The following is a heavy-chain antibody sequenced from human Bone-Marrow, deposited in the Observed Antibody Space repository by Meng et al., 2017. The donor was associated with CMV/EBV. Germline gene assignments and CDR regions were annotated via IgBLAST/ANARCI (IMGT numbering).Heavy chain of an antibody. CDR3: ARIGYCSCTGCYTGWFDP. CDR1: GFTFDDYG. Sequence: GESLKISCAASGFTFDDYGMSWVRQAPGKGLEWVSGINWNGGRTGYADSVKGRFTISRDNAKNSLYLQMNSLRAEDTALYHCARIGYCSCTGCYTGWFDPWGQGTLVTVSS. CDR2: INWNGGRT. V-gene: IGHV3-20*01. J-gene: IGHJ5*02. D-gene: IGHD2-2*02.